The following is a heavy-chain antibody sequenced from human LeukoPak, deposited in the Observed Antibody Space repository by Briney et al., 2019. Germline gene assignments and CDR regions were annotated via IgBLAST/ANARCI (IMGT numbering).Heavy chain of an antibody. CDR3: PRGGWYYYRSAEGHI. V-gene: IGHV3-30-3*01. D-gene: IGHD3-10*01. CDR2: ISYDGSNK. J-gene: IGHJ3*02. CDR1: GFTFSSYA. Sequence: PGGSLRLSCAASGFTFSSYAMHWVRQAPGKGLEWVAVISYDGSNKYYADSVKGRFTISRDNSKNTLYLQMNSLRAQDTAVYYCPRGGWYYYRSAEGHIWGQGPMVTVSS.